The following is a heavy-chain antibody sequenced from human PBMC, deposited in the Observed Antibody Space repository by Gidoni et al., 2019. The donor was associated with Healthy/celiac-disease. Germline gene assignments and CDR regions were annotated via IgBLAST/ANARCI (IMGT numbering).Heavy chain of an antibody. V-gene: IGHV4-61*02. CDR1: GGSISSGSYY. CDR3: ARRLSYYDYVWGSYRSDAFDI. CDR2: IYTSGST. D-gene: IGHD3-16*02. J-gene: IGHJ3*02. Sequence: QVQLQESGPGLVKPSQTLSLTCTVSGGSISSGSYYWSWIRQPAGKGLEWIGRIYTSGSTNYNPSLKSRVTISVDTSKNQFSLKLSSVTAADTAVYYCARRLSYYDYVWGSYRSDAFDIWGQGTMVTVSS.